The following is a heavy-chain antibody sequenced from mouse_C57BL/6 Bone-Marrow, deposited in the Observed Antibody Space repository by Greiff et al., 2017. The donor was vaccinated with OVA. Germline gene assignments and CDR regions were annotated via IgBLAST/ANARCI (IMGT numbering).Heavy chain of an antibody. V-gene: IGHV1-55*01. Sequence: QVQLKQPGAELVKPGASVKMSCKASGYTFTSYWITWVKQRPGQGLEWIGDIYPGSGSTNYNEKFKSKATLTVDTSSSTAYMQLSSLTSEDSAVYYCARRKMSSWDFDVWGTGTTVTVSS. CDR2: IYPGSGST. J-gene: IGHJ1*03. D-gene: IGHD1-1*01. CDR3: ARRKMSSWDFDV. CDR1: GYTFTSYW.